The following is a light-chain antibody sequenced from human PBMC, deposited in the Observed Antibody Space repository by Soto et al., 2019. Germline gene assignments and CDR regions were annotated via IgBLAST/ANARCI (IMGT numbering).Light chain of an antibody. Sequence: QAVVTQPPSASGTPGQRVTISCSGSDSNIGSNTVNWYQQLPGTAPKLLIYSNNKRPSGVPDRFSGSKSGTSASLAISGLQSEDEADYYCAGWDDSLNGNWVFGGGTKVTVL. CDR3: AGWDDSLNGNWV. CDR1: DSNIGSNT. CDR2: SNN. V-gene: IGLV1-44*01. J-gene: IGLJ3*02.